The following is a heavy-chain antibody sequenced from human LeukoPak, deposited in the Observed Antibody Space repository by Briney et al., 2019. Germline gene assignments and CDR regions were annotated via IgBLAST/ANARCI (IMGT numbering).Heavy chain of an antibody. CDR3: VRDPFRRSTTGCSFEDWSDP. CDR2: VTSNGGST. V-gene: IGHV3-20*04. CDR1: GFKFDDYD. Sequence: GGSLRLSCAASGFKFDDYDMSWVSQVPGKGLEWVAGVTSNGGSTGYADSVKCRFAISRDKTKNSVFLQMDSLRTEDTALYYCVRDPFRRSTTGCSFEDWSDPWGQGTLVTVSS. J-gene: IGHJ5*02. D-gene: IGHD2-2*01.